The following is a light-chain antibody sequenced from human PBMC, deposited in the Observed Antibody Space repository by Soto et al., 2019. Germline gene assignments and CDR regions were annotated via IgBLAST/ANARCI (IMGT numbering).Light chain of an antibody. CDR1: SGHSSYA. CDR3: QTWGTGILV. V-gene: IGLV4-69*01. CDR2: LNSDGSH. Sequence: QSVLTQSPSASASLVASVKLTCALSSGHSSYAIAWHQQQPEKGPRALMKLNSDGSHTRGDGIPDRFSGSSSGAERYLTISSLQSEDEADYYCQTWGTGILVFGGGTKLTVL. J-gene: IGLJ3*02.